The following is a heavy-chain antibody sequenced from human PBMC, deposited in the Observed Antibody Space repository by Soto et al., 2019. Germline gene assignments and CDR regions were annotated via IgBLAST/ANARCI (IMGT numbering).Heavy chain of an antibody. V-gene: IGHV1-69*01. J-gene: IGHJ5*02. CDR3: ARDSYYYDSSGYTRFDP. D-gene: IGHD3-22*01. CDR1: GGTFSSYA. CDR2: IIPIFGTA. Sequence: QVQLVQSGAEVKKPGSSVKVSCKASGGTFSSYAISWVRQAPGQWLEWMGGIIPIFGTANYAQKFQGRVTITADESTSTAYMELSSLRSEDTAVYYCARDSYYYDSSGYTRFDPWGQGTLVTVSS.